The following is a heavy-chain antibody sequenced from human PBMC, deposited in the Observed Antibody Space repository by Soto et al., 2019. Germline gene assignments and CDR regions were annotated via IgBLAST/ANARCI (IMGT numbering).Heavy chain of an antibody. Sequence: GGSLRLSCAASGFTFSNYWMTWVRQAPGKGLEWVANIKEDGSEKHYVDSVKGRFTISRDNAKNSLYLQMNSLRVEDTAVYFCPRDPVAGAKALNYWGQGALVTVSS. CDR1: GFTFSNYW. CDR2: IKEDGSEK. V-gene: IGHV3-7*01. D-gene: IGHD1-26*01. J-gene: IGHJ4*02. CDR3: PRDPVAGAKALNY.